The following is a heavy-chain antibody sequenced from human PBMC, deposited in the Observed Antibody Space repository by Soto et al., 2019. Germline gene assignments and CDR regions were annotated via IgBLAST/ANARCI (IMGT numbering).Heavy chain of an antibody. J-gene: IGHJ4*02. CDR3: AKKVNSGPGSQYFDY. CDR1: GFTFSSYS. CDR2: FRTGGDDGTT. V-gene: IGHV3-23*01. Sequence: PVGSLRLSCAASGFTFSSYSMSWVSQAPGKGLEWVSGFRTGGDDGTTYYADSVKGRFTISRDNSKNTLFLQMNSLRAEDTAIYYCAKKVNSGPGSQYFDYWGQGTLVTVSS. D-gene: IGHD3-10*01.